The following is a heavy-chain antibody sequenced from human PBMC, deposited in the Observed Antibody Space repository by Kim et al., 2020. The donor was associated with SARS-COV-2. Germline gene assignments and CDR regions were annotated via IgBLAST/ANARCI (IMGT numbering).Heavy chain of an antibody. V-gene: IGHV3-74*01. CDR2: INSDGSST. CDR3: ARGQLYYYDSSGYPKGDY. CDR1: GFTFSSYW. J-gene: IGHJ4*02. Sequence: GGSLRLSCAASGFTFSSYWMHWVRQAPGKGLVWVSRINSDGSSTSYADSVKGRFTISRDNAKNTLYLQMNSLRAEDTAVYYCARGQLYYYDSSGYPKGDYWGQGTLVTVSS. D-gene: IGHD3-22*01.